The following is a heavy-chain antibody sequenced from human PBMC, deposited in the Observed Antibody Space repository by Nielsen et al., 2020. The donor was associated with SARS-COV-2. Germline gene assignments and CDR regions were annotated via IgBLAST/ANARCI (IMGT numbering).Heavy chain of an antibody. CDR3: ARSEYSSSWYDVDY. J-gene: IGHJ4*02. V-gene: IGHV4-59*01. CDR1: GGSISSYY. Sequence: SETLSLTCTVSGGSISSYYWSWIRQPPGKGLEWIGYIYYSGSTNYNPSLKSRVTISVDTSKNQFSLKLSSVTAADTAVYYCARSEYSSSWYDVDYWGQGTLVTVSS. D-gene: IGHD6-13*01. CDR2: IYYSGST.